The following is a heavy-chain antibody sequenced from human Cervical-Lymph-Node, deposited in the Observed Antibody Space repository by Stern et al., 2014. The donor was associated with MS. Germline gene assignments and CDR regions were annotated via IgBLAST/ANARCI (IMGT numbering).Heavy chain of an antibody. J-gene: IGHJ3*01. D-gene: IGHD1-26*01. CDR2: ITRGDTSI. V-gene: IGHV3-11*01. Sequence: VQLVESGGGLVKPGGSLRLSCATSGFTFSGYGMSWIRLAPGKAMEGISYITRGDTSIHSAESVKGRFTISRDNAKNSLSLQMDSLRAEDTAVYYCAKRIVGDTGHAFDVWGQGTMVTVSS. CDR1: GFTFSGYG. CDR3: AKRIVGDTGHAFDV.